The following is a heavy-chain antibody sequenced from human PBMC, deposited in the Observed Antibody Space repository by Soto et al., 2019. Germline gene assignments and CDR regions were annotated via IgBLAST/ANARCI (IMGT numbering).Heavy chain of an antibody. D-gene: IGHD6-19*01. Sequence: SETLSLTFTVSGGSISSYYWSWIRQPPGKGLEWIGYIYYSGSTNYNPSLKSRVTISVDTSKNQFSLKLSSVTAADTAVYYCARGEGAGTPYYYCYGMDVWGQGTTVTAP. J-gene: IGHJ6*02. CDR3: ARGEGAGTPYYYCYGMDV. CDR2: IYYSGST. V-gene: IGHV4-59*01. CDR1: GGSISSYY.